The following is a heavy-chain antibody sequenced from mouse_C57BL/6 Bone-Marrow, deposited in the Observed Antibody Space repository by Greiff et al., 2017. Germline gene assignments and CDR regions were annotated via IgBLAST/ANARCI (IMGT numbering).Heavy chain of an antibody. CDR3: ARGDYGSSYWYFEV. CDR2: IYPGSGNT. V-gene: IGHV1-76*01. D-gene: IGHD1-1*01. CDR1: GYTFTDYY. J-gene: IGHJ1*03. Sequence: VQLQQSGAELVRPGASVKLSCKASGYTFTDYYINWVKQRPGQGLEWIARIYPGSGNTYYNEKFKGKATLTAEKSSSTAYMQLSSLTSEDSAVYVCARGDYGSSYWYFEVWGTGTTVTVSS.